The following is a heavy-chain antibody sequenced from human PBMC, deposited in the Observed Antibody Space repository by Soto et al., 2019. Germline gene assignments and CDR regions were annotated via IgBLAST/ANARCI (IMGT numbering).Heavy chain of an antibody. D-gene: IGHD3-10*01. J-gene: IGHJ4*02. Sequence: PGGSLRLSCAASGFTFSDYYMSWIRQAPGKGLEWVSYISSSGSTIYYADSVKGRFTISRDNAKNSLYLQMNSLRAEDTAVYYCAKGDHRLWFGEPQDFDYWGQGTLVTVSS. V-gene: IGHV3-11*01. CDR1: GFTFSDYY. CDR2: ISSSGSTI. CDR3: AKGDHRLWFGEPQDFDY.